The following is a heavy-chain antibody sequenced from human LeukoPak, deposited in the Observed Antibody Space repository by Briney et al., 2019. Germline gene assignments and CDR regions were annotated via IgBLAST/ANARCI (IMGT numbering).Heavy chain of an antibody. V-gene: IGHV3-21*01. D-gene: IGHD1-26*01. CDR3: ARDSGSYYAFDY. Sequence: GGSLRLSCAASGFTFSTYSMNWVREAPGKGLEWVSSISSGSGYIYYADSVKGRFTISRDNAKNSLYLQMNSLRAEDTAVYYCARDSGSYYAFDYWGQGTLVTVSS. J-gene: IGHJ4*02. CDR2: ISSGSGYI. CDR1: GFTFSTYS.